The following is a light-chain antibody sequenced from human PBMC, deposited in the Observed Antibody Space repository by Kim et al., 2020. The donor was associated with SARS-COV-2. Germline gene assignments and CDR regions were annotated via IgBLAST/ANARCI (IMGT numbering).Light chain of an antibody. CDR1: SSDVGGYNY. CDR2: EVS. Sequence: GQPITLSCTVSSSDVGGYNYVSWYQQHPGKAPKLIIYEVSERPSGVPDRFSGSKSGNTASLTVSGLQAEDEADYYCSSYAGSNIVLFGGGTQLTVL. J-gene: IGLJ2*01. CDR3: SSYAGSNIVL. V-gene: IGLV2-8*01.